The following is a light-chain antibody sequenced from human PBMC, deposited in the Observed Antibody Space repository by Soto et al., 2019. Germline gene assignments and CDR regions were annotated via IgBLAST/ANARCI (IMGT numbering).Light chain of an antibody. V-gene: IGLV1-40*01. J-gene: IGLJ1*01. Sequence: QSVLTQPPSVSGAPGQRVTISCTGSSSNIGAGYDVHWYQQLPGTAPKLLIYGNSNRPSGVPDRFSGSKSGTSASLAITGLRGEDEADYYGQSYDSSLSGYVFGTGTKLTVL. CDR1: SSNIGAGYD. CDR2: GNS. CDR3: QSYDSSLSGYV.